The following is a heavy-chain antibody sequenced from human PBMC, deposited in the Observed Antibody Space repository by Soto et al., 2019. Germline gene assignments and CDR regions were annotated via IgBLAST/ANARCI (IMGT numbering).Heavy chain of an antibody. D-gene: IGHD2-15*01. CDR3: ARGPAFCSGGSCYGRYYYYYMDV. CDR1: GFTFSSYG. J-gene: IGHJ6*03. CDR2: IWYDGSNK. V-gene: IGHV3-33*01. Sequence: GGSLRLSCAASGFTFSSYGMHWVRQAPGKGLEWVAVIWYDGSNKYYADSVKGRFTISRDNSKNTLYLQMNSLRAEDTAVYYCARGPAFCSGGSCYGRYYYYYMDVWGKGTTVTVSS.